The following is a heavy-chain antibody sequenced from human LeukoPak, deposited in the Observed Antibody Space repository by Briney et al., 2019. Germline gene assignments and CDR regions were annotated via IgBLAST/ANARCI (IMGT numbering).Heavy chain of an antibody. CDR3: AKEEWLLAVYFDY. V-gene: IGHV3-74*01. CDR2: INSDGSST. J-gene: IGHJ4*02. Sequence: PGGSLRLSCAASGFTFSSYWMHRVRQAPGKGLVWVSRINSDGSSTGYADSVKGQFTISRDNSKNTLYLQMNSLRAEDTAVYYCAKEEWLLAVYFDYWGQGTLVAVSS. D-gene: IGHD3-3*01. CDR1: GFTFSSYW.